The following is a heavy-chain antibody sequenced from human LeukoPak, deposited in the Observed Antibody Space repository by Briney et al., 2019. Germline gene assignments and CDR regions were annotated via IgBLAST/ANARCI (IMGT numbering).Heavy chain of an antibody. CDR1: GFTLSSYE. V-gene: IGHV3-48*03. Sequence: GGSLRLSCTGSGFTLSSYEMTWIRQAPGKGLEWVSYISSSGSTIYYADSVKGRFTISRDNAKNSLYLQMNSLRAEDTAVYYCAELGITMIGGVWGKGTTVTISS. CDR3: AELGITMIGGV. D-gene: IGHD3-10*02. CDR2: ISSSGSTI. J-gene: IGHJ6*04.